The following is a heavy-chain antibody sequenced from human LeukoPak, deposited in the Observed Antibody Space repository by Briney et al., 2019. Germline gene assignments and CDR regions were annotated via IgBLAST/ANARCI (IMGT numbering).Heavy chain of an antibody. CDR3: ASEFYYDSSGYYSLVY. D-gene: IGHD3-22*01. CDR1: GGSIRSYY. J-gene: IGHJ4*02. V-gene: IGHV4-4*07. CDR2: IYTSGST. Sequence: SETLSLTCTVSGGSIRSYYWSWIRQPAGKGLEWIGRIYTSGSTNYNPSLKSRVTMSLDTSKNQFSLKLSSVTAADTAVYYYASEFYYDSSGYYSLVYWGQGTLVTVSS.